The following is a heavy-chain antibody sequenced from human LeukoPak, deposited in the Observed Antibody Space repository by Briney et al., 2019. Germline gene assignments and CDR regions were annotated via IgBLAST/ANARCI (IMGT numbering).Heavy chain of an antibody. CDR1: GYTLTELS. CDR3: ATPGKTYYYDGSGYYPFDY. CDR2: FDPEDGET. Sequence: GASVKVSCKVSGYTLTELSMHWVRQAPGKGLEWMGGFDPEDGETIYAQKFQGRVTMTEDTSTDTAYMELSNLRSEDTAVYYCATPGKTYYYDGSGYYPFDYWGQGTLVTVSS. D-gene: IGHD3-22*01. V-gene: IGHV1-24*01. J-gene: IGHJ4*02.